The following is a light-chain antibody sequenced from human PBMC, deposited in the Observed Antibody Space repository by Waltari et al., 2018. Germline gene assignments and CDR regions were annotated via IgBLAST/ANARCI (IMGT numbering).Light chain of an antibody. V-gene: IGKV3-15*01. J-gene: IGKJ4*01. CDR1: HFVDSK. CDR3: QQYNNWPLT. CDR2: GAS. Sequence: EIRMTQSPATLSVSPGERATLSCRASHFVDSKVDWYQQKAGHAPRPLMYGASIRATGFPSRFTASGSGTQFTLTIGSLQSEDFAVYFCQQYNNWPLTFGGGTRVEV.